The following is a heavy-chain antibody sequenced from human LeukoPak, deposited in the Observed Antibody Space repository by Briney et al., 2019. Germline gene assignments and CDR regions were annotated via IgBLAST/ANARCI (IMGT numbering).Heavy chain of an antibody. J-gene: IGHJ4*02. CDR2: ISGSGGST. Sequence: PGGSLRLCCAASGFTFSSYAMSWVRQAPGSGLEWVSAISGSGGSTYYADSVKGRFTISRDNSKNTLYLQMNSLRAEDTAVYYCAKDRMVGTGEYYFDYWGQGTLVTVSS. D-gene: IGHD1-26*01. V-gene: IGHV3-23*01. CDR3: AKDRMVGTGEYYFDY. CDR1: GFTFSSYA.